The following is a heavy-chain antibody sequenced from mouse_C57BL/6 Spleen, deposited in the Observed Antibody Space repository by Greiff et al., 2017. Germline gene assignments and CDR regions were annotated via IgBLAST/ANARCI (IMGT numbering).Heavy chain of an antibody. CDR2: IYPGSGNT. J-gene: IGHJ3*01. D-gene: IGHD2-4*01. CDR3: AREGDYDDWFAY. CDR1: GYSFTSYY. Sequence: VQLQQSGPELVKPGASVKISCKASGYSFTSYYIHWVKQRPGQGLEWIGWIYPGSGNTKYNEKFKGKATLTADTSSSTAYMQLSSLTSEDSAVYYCAREGDYDDWFAYWGQGTLVTVSA. V-gene: IGHV1-66*01.